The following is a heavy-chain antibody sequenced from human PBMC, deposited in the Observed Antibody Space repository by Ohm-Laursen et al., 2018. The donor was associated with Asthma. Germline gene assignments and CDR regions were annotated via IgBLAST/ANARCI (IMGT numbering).Heavy chain of an antibody. D-gene: IGHD1-26*01. V-gene: IGHV3-21*01. CDR1: GYTVSRYS. Sequence: SLRLSRAASGYTVSRYSIHWVRQVPGKGLEWVPSISTASTFIYNPDSVRGRFTTSRDNAKISVYLQMNSLTADDTALYYCARIGAEWGLPGREYALHHWGQGTQVTVSS. CDR2: ISTASTFI. J-gene: IGHJ1*01. CDR3: ARIGAEWGLPGREYALHH.